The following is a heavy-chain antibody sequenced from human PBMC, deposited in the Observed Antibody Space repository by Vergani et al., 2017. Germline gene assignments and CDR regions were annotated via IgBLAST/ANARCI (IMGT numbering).Heavy chain of an antibody. CDR1: GDSIISRSYY. D-gene: IGHD3-10*01. CDR2: IYNSGNG. J-gene: IGHJ2*01. V-gene: IGHV4-39*01. Sequence: QMQLQESGPGLVKASETLSLTCTVSGDSIISRSYYWGWIRQPPGKGLEWIGSIYNSGNGDSSSSLKSRVTISADTSKNQFSLRLTSVTAADTAVYYCASGNYYSGSTSHFRGNYFDVWGHGTLVTVPS. CDR3: ASGNYYSGSTSHFRGNYFDV.